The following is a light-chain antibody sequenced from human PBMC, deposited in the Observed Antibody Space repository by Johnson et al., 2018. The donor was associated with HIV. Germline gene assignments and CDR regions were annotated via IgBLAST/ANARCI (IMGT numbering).Light chain of an antibody. CDR3: GTWDSSLRTGF. V-gene: IGLV1-51*02. CDR2: ENK. Sequence: QSVLTQPPSVSAAPGQMVSISCSGSSSNIGKNYVSWYKQFPGTAPKLLIHENKKRPSGIPDRFSGSKSGTSATLDIPGLQTGDEADCYFGTWDSSLRTGFLGTVTKDTVL. J-gene: IGLJ1*01. CDR1: SSNIGKNY.